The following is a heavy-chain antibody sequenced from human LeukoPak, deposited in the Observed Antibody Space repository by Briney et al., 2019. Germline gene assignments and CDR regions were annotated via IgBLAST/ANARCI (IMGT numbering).Heavy chain of an antibody. D-gene: IGHD2-15*01. J-gene: IGHJ4*02. CDR3: ARGLSAIVH. V-gene: IGHV4-34*01. CDR2: INHSGST. CDR1: GGSFSGYY. Sequence: SETLSLTCAVYGGSFSGYYWSWIRQPPGKGLEWIGEINHSGSTNYNPSLKSRVTISVDTSKNQFSLKLSPVTAADTAVYYCARGLSAIVHWGQGTLVTVSS.